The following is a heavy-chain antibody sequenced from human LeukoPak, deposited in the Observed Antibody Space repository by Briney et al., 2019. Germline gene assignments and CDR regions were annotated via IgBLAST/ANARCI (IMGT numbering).Heavy chain of an antibody. CDR1: GGSISSGGYS. J-gene: IGHJ3*02. CDR2: IYHSGST. V-gene: IGHV4-30-2*01. D-gene: IGHD3-10*02. Sequence: PSETLSLTCAVSGGSISSGGYSWSWIRQPPGKGLEWIGYIYHSGSTYYNPSLKSRVTISVDRSKNQFSLKLSSVTAADTAVYYCARTRFGDLLRVDAFVIWGQGTMVTVSS. CDR3: ARTRFGDLLRVDAFVI.